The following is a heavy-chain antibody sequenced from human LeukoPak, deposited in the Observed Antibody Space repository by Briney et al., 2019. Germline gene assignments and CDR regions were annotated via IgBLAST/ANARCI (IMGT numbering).Heavy chain of an antibody. V-gene: IGHV4-39*07. J-gene: IGHJ4*02. D-gene: IGHD2-2*01. Sequence: SEALSLTCTVSGGSISSSSYYWSWIRQPPGKGLEWIGEINHSGSTNYNPSLKSRVTISVDTSKNQFSLKLSSVTAADTAVYYCARWGYCSSTSCFDYWGQGTLVTVSS. CDR1: GGSISSSSYY. CDR2: INHSGST. CDR3: ARWGYCSSTSCFDY.